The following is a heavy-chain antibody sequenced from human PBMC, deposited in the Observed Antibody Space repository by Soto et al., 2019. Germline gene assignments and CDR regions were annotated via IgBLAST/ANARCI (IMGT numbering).Heavy chain of an antibody. Sequence: QVQLVQSGAEVKKPGASVKVSCKASGYTFTSYGISWVRQAPGPGLEWMGWISAYNGNTNYAQKRQGRVTMTTDTSTSTAYMELRSLRSDDTAVYYCARSSSSWQYHDAFDIWGQGTMVTVSS. CDR3: ARSSSSWQYHDAFDI. D-gene: IGHD6-13*01. J-gene: IGHJ3*02. CDR2: ISAYNGNT. V-gene: IGHV1-18*01. CDR1: GYTFTSYG.